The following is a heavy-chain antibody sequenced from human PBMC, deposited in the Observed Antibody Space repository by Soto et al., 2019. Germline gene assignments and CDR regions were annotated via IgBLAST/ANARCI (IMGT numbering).Heavy chain of an antibody. V-gene: IGHV1-18*01. CDR3: ARDTPPTDY. CDR1: GYTFTSYN. Sequence: QVQLVQSGAEGKKPGASVKVSCTTSGYTFTSYNISWVRQAPGQGLEWMGWISAYNTNTNYAQKYQGRVTMTTDTLTSTAYMELRSLRADDTAVYYCARDTPPTDYWGQGTLVTVSS. J-gene: IGHJ4*02. CDR2: ISAYNTNT.